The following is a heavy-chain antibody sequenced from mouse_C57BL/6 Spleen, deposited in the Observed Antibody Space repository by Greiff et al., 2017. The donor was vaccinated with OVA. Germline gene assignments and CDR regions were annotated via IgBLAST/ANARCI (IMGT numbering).Heavy chain of an antibody. CDR3: ARELTMVYYFDY. Sequence: VQLQQSGPELVKPGASVKISCKASGYSFTDYYMNWVKQSHGKSLEWIGVINPNYGTTSYNQKFKGKATLTVDKSSSTAYMQLNSLTSEDSAVYYCARELTMVYYFDYWGQGTTLTVSS. CDR1: GYSFTDYY. CDR2: INPNYGTT. V-gene: IGHV1-39*01. D-gene: IGHD2-2*01. J-gene: IGHJ2*01.